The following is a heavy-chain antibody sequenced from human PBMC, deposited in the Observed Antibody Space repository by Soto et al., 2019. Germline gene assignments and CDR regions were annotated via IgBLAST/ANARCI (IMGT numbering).Heavy chain of an antibody. J-gene: IGHJ4*02. CDR2: ISYDGSNK. D-gene: IGHD5-12*01. CDR1: GFTFSSYG. Sequence: GGSLRLSCAASGFTFSSYGMHWVRQAPGKGLEWVAVISYDGSNKYYADSVKGRFTISRDNSKNTLYLQMNSLRAEDTAVYYCAKAQDGYTLGLDYWGQGTLVTVSS. V-gene: IGHV3-30*18. CDR3: AKAQDGYTLGLDY.